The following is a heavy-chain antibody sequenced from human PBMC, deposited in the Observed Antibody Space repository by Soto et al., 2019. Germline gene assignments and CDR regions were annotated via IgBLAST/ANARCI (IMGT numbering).Heavy chain of an antibody. D-gene: IGHD2-2*01. CDR3: ARDRSSRWFYFDY. Sequence: ASVKVSCKASGYTFTSYYLHWVRQAPGQGLEWMGIINPSGGSTTYAQKLQGRVTMTRDTSTSTVYMELSSLRSEDTAVYYCARDRSSRWFYFDYWGQGTLVTVSS. CDR1: GYTFTSYY. CDR2: INPSGGST. V-gene: IGHV1-46*01. J-gene: IGHJ4*02.